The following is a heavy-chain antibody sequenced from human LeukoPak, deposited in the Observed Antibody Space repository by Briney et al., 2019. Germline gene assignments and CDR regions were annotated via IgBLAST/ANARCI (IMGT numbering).Heavy chain of an antibody. Sequence: ASVKVSCKASGYTFTGYYMHWVRQAPGQGLEWMGWINPNSGGTNYAQKFQGRVTMTRDTSISTAYMELSRLRSDDTAVYYCARGAPWDFRSGYYLDYWGQGTLVTVSS. CDR1: GYTFTGYY. J-gene: IGHJ4*02. V-gene: IGHV1-2*02. CDR3: ARGAPWDFRSGYYLDY. D-gene: IGHD3-3*01. CDR2: INPNSGGT.